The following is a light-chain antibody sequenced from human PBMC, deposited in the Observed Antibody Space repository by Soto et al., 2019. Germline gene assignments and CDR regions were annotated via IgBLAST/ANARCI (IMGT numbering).Light chain of an antibody. V-gene: IGKV4-1*01. CDR2: WAS. J-gene: IGKJ2*01. Sequence: DIVMTQSPDSLAVSLGERATINCKSSQSVLYSSDNKNYLTWYQQRPGQPPKLLFYWASTRESGVPDRCSGSGSGTDFTLTISSLQAEDVAVYYCHQYYTTPYTFGQGTKLEIK. CDR1: QSVLYSSDNKNY. CDR3: HQYYTTPYT.